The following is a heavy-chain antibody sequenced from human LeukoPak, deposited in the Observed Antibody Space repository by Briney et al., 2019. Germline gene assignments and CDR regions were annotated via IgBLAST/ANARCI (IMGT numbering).Heavy chain of an antibody. CDR1: GGSISSYY. Sequence: SETLSLTCTVSGGSISSYYWSWIRQPAGKGLEWIGRIYTSGSTNYNPSLKSRVTMSVDTSKNQFSLKLSSVTGADTAVYYCARDQPRFLEGLPASDPWGQGTLVTVS. D-gene: IGHD3-3*01. V-gene: IGHV4-4*07. CDR2: IYTSGST. CDR3: ARDQPRFLEGLPASDP. J-gene: IGHJ5*02.